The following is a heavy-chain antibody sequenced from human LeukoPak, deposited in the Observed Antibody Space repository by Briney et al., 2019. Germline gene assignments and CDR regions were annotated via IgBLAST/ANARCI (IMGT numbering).Heavy chain of an antibody. Sequence: PGGSLRLSCAASGFTFSSYSMNWVRQAPGKGLEWVSYISSSSSTIYYADSVEGRFTISRDNAKNSLYLQMNSLRAEDTAVYYCARSKLYSGSYWGTTRRLSFDYWAREPWSPSPQ. V-gene: IGHV3-48*01. CDR3: ARSKLYSGSYWGTTRRLSFDY. CDR2: ISSSSSTI. CDR1: GFTFSSYS. D-gene: IGHD1-26*01. J-gene: IGHJ4*02.